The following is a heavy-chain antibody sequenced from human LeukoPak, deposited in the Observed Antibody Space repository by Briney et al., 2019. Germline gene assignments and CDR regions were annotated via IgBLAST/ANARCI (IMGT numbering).Heavy chain of an antibody. D-gene: IGHD2-15*01. CDR1: GYSFTSYG. CDR3: ARVASGGPFDY. V-gene: IGHV1-18*01. CDR2: ISAYNGNT. Sequence: ASVKVSCKASGYSFTSYGISWVRQAPGQGLEWMGWISAYNGNTNYAQRLQGRVTMTTDTSTSTAYMELRSPTSDDTAVYYCARVASGGPFDYWGQGTLVTVSS. J-gene: IGHJ4*02.